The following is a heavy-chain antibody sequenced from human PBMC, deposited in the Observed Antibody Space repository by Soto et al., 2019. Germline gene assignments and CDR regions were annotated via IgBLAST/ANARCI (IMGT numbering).Heavy chain of an antibody. D-gene: IGHD6-13*01. Sequence: SETLSLTCAVYGGSFSGYYWSWIRQPPGKGLEWIGEINYSGSTNYNPSLKSRVTISVDTSKNQFSLKLSSVTAADTAVYYCARDSSSWYFDYWGQGTLVTV. CDR3: ARDSSSWYFDY. J-gene: IGHJ4*02. V-gene: IGHV4-34*01. CDR1: GGSFSGYY. CDR2: INYSGST.